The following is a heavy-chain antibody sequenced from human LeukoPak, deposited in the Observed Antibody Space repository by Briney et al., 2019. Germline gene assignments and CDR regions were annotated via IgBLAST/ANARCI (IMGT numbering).Heavy chain of an antibody. Sequence: SETLSLTCTVSSGSTRSFYWSWIRQPPGKGLEWIGYIYYNGSTNYNPSLKSRVTISVDTSKNQFSLKLSSVTAADTAVYYCASGGYCSGGSCYNFDYWGQGTLVTVSS. CDR3: ASGGYCSGGSCYNFDY. J-gene: IGHJ4*02. V-gene: IGHV4-59*08. CDR2: IYYNGST. D-gene: IGHD2-15*01. CDR1: SGSTRSFY.